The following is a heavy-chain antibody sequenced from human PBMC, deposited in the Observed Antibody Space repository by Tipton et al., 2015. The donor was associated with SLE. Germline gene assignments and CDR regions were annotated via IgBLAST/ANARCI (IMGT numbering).Heavy chain of an antibody. CDR3: ARTCSGGSCYSFDS. CDR2: TYYRSKWFN. D-gene: IGHD2-15*01. Sequence: GLVKPPQTLSLTCVISGDSVSSNNAAWNWIRQSPSRSLEWLGRTYYRSKWFNNYAVSVQSRITFNSDTSKNQFSLQLNSVTPEDTAVYYCARTCSGGSCYSFDSWGQGTLVTVSS. V-gene: IGHV6-1*01. CDR1: GDSVSSNNAA. J-gene: IGHJ4*02.